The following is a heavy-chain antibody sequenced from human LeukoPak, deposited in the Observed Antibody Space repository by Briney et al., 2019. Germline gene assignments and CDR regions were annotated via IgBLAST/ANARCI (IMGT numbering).Heavy chain of an antibody. Sequence: PSETLSLTCAVYGGSFSGYYWSWIRQPPGKGLEWIGEINHSGSTNYNPSLKSRVTISVDTSKNQFSLKLGSVTAADTAVYYCARGRNWNDGWFDPWGQGTLVTVSS. D-gene: IGHD1-1*01. CDR1: GGSFSGYY. V-gene: IGHV4-34*01. CDR3: ARGRNWNDGWFDP. J-gene: IGHJ5*02. CDR2: INHSGST.